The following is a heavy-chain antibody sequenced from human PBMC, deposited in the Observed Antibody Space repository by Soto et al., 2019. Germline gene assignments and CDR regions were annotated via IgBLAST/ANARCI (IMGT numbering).Heavy chain of an antibody. D-gene: IGHD2-21*01. CDR3: AKLVVHHPLSKWFDP. V-gene: IGHV3-23*01. J-gene: IGHJ5*02. CDR1: EFSFSYYA. CDR2: ISDSGGST. Sequence: PGGSLRLSCAASEFSFSYYAMTWVRQAPGKGLEWVSAISDSGGSTYYADSVKGRFTISRDNSKKTVDLQMNSLSVEDTAVYYCAKLVVHHPLSKWFDPWGQGTLVTVSS.